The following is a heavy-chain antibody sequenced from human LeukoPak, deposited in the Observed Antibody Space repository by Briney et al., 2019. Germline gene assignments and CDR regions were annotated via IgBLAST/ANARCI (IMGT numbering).Heavy chain of an antibody. Sequence: GGSLRLSCAASGVTFSNAWMSWVRQAPGQGLEWVGRVKSKTDGRTTDYAAPVKGRFTVSRDDSKNTVYLQMNSLKTEDTAVYYCTTDGILATTGTREYFQHWGQGTLVTVSS. CDR2: VKSKTDGRTT. V-gene: IGHV3-15*01. D-gene: IGHD6-13*01. CDR1: GVTFSNAW. CDR3: TTDGILATTGTREYFQH. J-gene: IGHJ1*01.